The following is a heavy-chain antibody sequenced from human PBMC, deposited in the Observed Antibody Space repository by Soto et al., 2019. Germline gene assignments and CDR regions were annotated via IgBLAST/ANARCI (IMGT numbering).Heavy chain of an antibody. D-gene: IGHD1-7*01. J-gene: IGHJ4*02. CDR2: ISGSNGNT. V-gene: IGHV1-18*01. Sequence: QVQLVQSGTEVRKPGASVKVSCKASGYTFTSYGINWVRQAPGQGLEWMGWISGSNGNTDYVQRLQDRVTMTTDTSTRTAYMELRNLRSDDSAVYYCARTDLKLRGLDYWGQGTLVTVSS. CDR1: GYTFTSYG. CDR3: ARTDLKLRGLDY.